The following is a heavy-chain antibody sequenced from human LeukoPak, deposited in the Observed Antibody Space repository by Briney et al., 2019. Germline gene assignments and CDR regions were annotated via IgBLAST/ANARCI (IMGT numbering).Heavy chain of an antibody. V-gene: IGHV4-34*01. Sequence: PSETLSLTCAVYGGSFSGYYWSWIRQPPGKGLEWIGEINHSGSTNYNPSLKSRVTIPVDTSKHQFSLKLSSVTAADTAVYYCARIEYSSSWSDAFDIWGQGTMVTVSS. D-gene: IGHD6-13*01. CDR2: INHSGST. CDR1: GGSFSGYY. J-gene: IGHJ3*02. CDR3: ARIEYSSSWSDAFDI.